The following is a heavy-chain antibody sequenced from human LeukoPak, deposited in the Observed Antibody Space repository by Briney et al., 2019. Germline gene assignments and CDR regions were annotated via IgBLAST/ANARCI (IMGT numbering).Heavy chain of an antibody. CDR1: GGSFSGYY. CDR2: INHSGST. J-gene: IGHJ4*02. V-gene: IGHV4-34*01. D-gene: IGHD6-13*01. Sequence: SETLSLTCAVCGGSFSGYYWSWIRQPPGKGLEWIGEINHSGSTNYNPSLKSRVTISVDTSKNQFSLKLSSVTAADTAVYYCARVGAAAGTSYWGQGTLVTVSS. CDR3: ARVGAAAGTSY.